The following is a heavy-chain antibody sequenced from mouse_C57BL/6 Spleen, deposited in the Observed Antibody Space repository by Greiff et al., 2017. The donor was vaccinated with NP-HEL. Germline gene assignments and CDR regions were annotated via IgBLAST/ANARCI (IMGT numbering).Heavy chain of an antibody. J-gene: IGHJ3*01. V-gene: IGHV1-76*01. CDR2: IYPGSGNP. CDR3: AKDDYAWFAY. Sequence: QVQLKESGAELVRPGASVKLSCKASGYTFTDYYINWVKQRPGQGLEWIARIYPGSGNPYYNEKFKGKATLTAEKSSSTAYMQLSSLTSEDSAVYFCAKDDYAWFAYWGQGTLVTVSA. D-gene: IGHD2-4*01. CDR1: GYTFTDYY.